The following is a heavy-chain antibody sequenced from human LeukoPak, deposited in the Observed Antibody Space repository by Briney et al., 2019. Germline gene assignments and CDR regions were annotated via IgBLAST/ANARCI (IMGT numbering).Heavy chain of an antibody. CDR3: ARGLEAYYDAPEYNWFDP. J-gene: IGHJ5*02. CDR2: ISAYNGNT. CDR1: GYTFTSYG. Sequence: ASVKVSCKASGYTFTSYGISWVRQAPGQGLEWMGLISAYNGNTNYAQKLQGRVTMTTDTSTSTAYMELRSLRSDDTAVYYCARGLEAYYDAPEYNWFDPWGQGTLVTVSS. D-gene: IGHD3-22*01. V-gene: IGHV1-18*01.